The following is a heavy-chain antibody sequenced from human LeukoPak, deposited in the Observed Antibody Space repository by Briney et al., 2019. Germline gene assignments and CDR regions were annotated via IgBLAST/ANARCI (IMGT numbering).Heavy chain of an antibody. CDR3: ARLAEEQQLVRYNWFDP. Sequence: GGSLRLSCAASGFTFSSYGMSWVRQPPGKGLEWVSAITATSSSTYDADSVQGRFTISRDNSANTLYLQMNSLRSDDTAVYYCARLAEEQQLVRYNWFDPWGQGTLVTVSS. CDR1: GFTFSSYG. V-gene: IGHV3-23*01. D-gene: IGHD6-13*01. J-gene: IGHJ5*02. CDR2: ITATSSST.